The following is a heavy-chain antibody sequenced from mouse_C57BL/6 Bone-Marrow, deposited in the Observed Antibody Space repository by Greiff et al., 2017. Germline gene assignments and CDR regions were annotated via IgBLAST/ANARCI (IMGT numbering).Heavy chain of an antibody. J-gene: IGHJ2*01. CDR1: GFTFSDYY. Sequence: EVQLVESEGGLVQPGSSMKLSCTASGFTFSDYYMAWVRQVPEKGLEWVANINYDGSSTYYLDSLKSRFIISRDNAKNILYLQMSSLKSEDTATYYCARDRYYGSSSYFDYWGQGTTLTVSS. D-gene: IGHD1-1*01. CDR3: ARDRYYGSSSYFDY. V-gene: IGHV5-16*01. CDR2: INYDGSST.